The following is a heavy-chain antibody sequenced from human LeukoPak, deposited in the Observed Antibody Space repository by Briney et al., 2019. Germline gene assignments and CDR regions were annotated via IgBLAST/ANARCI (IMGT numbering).Heavy chain of an antibody. Sequence: GGSLRLSCAASGFTFSSYSMNWDRQAPGKGLEWVSSIRSSSSYIYYADSVKGRFTISSDNAKNSLYLQMNSLRAEDTAVYYCARDRGIVVVNEGDFDYWGQGTLVTVSS. CDR1: GFTFSSYS. V-gene: IGHV3-21*01. D-gene: IGHD3-22*01. CDR3: ARDRGIVVVNEGDFDY. CDR2: IRSSSSYI. J-gene: IGHJ4*02.